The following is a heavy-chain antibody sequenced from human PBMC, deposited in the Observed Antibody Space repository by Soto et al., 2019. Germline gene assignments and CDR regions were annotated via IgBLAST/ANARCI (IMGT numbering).Heavy chain of an antibody. CDR3: ARGRREFYYYYGMDV. V-gene: IGHV4-30-2*06. D-gene: IGHD3-10*01. CDR1: GGSISSGGYS. CDR2: IYPTGST. J-gene: IGHJ6*02. Sequence: PSETLSLTCTVSGGSISSGGYSWNWIRQSPEKGLEWLGCIYPTGSTYYHPSLKSRVTISIDTSRNQFSLNLTSVTAADTAVYYCARGRREFYYYYGMDVWGQGTTVTVSS.